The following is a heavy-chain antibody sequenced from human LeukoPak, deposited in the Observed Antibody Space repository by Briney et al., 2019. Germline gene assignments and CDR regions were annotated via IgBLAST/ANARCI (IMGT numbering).Heavy chain of an antibody. CDR1: GFTFSSYN. CDR3: ARGPSPYDSSGHNWFDP. V-gene: IGHV3-21*01. J-gene: IGHJ5*02. D-gene: IGHD3-22*01. Sequence: GGSLRLSCAASGFTFSSYNMNWVRQAPGKGLEWVSSISSSSIFIFYADSVKGRFTLSRDNAKNSLYLHMNSLRAEDTAVYYCARGPSPYDSSGHNWFDPWGQGALVTVSS. CDR2: ISSSSIFI.